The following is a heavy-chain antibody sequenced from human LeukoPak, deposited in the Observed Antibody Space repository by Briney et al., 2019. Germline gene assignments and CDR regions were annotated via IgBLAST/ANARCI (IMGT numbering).Heavy chain of an antibody. CDR1: GFTFSSYA. V-gene: IGHV3-30*02. J-gene: IGHJ4*02. D-gene: IGHD2-2*01. CDR3: AKDLRIGYCSSTSCF. Sequence: PGGSLRLSCAASGFTFSSYAMSWVRQAPGKGLEWVAFIRYDGSNKYYADSVKGRFTISRDNSKNTLYLQMNSLRAEDTAVYYCAKDLRIGYCSSTSCFWGQGTLVTVSS. CDR2: IRYDGSNK.